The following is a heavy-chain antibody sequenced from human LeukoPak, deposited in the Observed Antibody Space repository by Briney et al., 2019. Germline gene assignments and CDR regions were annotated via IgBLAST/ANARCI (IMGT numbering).Heavy chain of an antibody. CDR1: GFSLTTSGVG. J-gene: IGHJ5*01. V-gene: IGHV2-5*01. D-gene: IGHD6-13*01. CDR3: VPGHRPSADLDNWFDF. Sequence: SGPTLVKPKQTLTLTCTFSGFSLTTSGVGVGWIRQPPGKALEWLAVIYWNDDKSYSPSLKRRLPIAKATSKNQVVLPMTNMDPVDTATYYCVPGHRPSADLDNWFDFWGRGTLVAVSS. CDR2: IYWNDDK.